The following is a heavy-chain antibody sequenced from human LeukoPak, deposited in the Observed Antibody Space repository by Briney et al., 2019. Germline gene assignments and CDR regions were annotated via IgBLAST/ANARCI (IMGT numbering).Heavy chain of an antibody. Sequence: ASVKVSCKASGYTFTSYGISWVRQAPGQGLEWMGIINPSGGSTSYAQKFQGRVTMTRDTSTSTVYMELSSLRSEDTAVYYCARGVTAWTYYFDYWGQGTLVTVSS. J-gene: IGHJ4*02. CDR1: GYTFTSYG. CDR2: INPSGGST. V-gene: IGHV1-46*01. CDR3: ARGVTAWTYYFDY. D-gene: IGHD2-21*02.